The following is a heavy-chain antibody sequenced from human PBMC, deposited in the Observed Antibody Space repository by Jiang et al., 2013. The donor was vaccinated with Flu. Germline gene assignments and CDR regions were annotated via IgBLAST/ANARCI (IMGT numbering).Heavy chain of an antibody. V-gene: IGHV4-59*01. J-gene: IGHJ6*02. CDR3: ASSIVVPGYYGMDV. CDR2: IYYSGST. CDR1: GGSISSYY. D-gene: IGHD2-2*01. Sequence: SGSGLVKPSETLSLTCTVSGGSISSYYWSWIRQPPGKGLEWIGYIYYSGSTNYNPSLKSRVTISVDTSKNQFSLKLSSVTAADTAVYYCASSIVVPGYYGMDVVGPRDHGHRLL.